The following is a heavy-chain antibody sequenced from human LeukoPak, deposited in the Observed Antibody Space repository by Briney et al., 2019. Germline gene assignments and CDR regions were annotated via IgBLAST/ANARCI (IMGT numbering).Heavy chain of an antibody. D-gene: IGHD3-22*01. Sequence: GESLKISCKGSGYSFTSYWIGWVRQMPGKGLEWMGIIYPGDSDTRYSPSFQGQVTISADKSISPAYLQWSSLKASDPAMYYCARSVSGYYYVSYYFDYWGQGTLVTVSS. CDR2: IYPGDSDT. V-gene: IGHV5-51*01. CDR3: ARSVSGYYYVSYYFDY. J-gene: IGHJ4*02. CDR1: GYSFTSYW.